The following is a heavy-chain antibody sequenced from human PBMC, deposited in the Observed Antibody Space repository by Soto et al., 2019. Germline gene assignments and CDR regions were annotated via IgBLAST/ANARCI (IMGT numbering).Heavy chain of an antibody. Sequence: QVQLVESGGGVVQPGRSLRLSCAASGFTFSSYGMHWVRQAPGKGLEWVAVISYDGSNKYYAASVKGRFTISRDNSKNTLYLQMIRLRAEDTAVYYCEKDRGANMLRGFLGYWVQGTLVTVSS. CDR2: ISYDGSNK. CDR1: GFTFSSYG. J-gene: IGHJ4*02. CDR3: EKDRGANMLRGFLGY. D-gene: IGHD3-10*01. V-gene: IGHV3-30*18.